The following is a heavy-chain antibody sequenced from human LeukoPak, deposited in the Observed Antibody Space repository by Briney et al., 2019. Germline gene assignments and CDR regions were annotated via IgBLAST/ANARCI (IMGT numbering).Heavy chain of an antibody. J-gene: IGHJ5*02. CDR1: GGTFSSYA. D-gene: IGHD2-2*02. CDR2: IIPIFGTA. Sequence: SVKVSCKASGGTFSSYAISWVRQAPGQGLEWMGGIIPIFGTANYAQKFQGRVTITTDESTRTAYMELSSLRSEDTAVYYCARGYCSSTSCYSMDHWFDPWGQGTLVTVSS. CDR3: ARGYCSSTSCYSMDHWFDP. V-gene: IGHV1-69*05.